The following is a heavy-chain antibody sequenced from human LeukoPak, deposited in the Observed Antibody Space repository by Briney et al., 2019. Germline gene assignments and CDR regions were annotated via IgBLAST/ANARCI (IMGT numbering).Heavy chain of an antibody. V-gene: IGHV4-4*07. D-gene: IGHD5-18*01. CDR1: GGSISGFY. CDR2: IYTSGST. J-gene: IGHJ4*02. Sequence: SETLSLTCTVSGGSISGFYWSWIRQPAGKGLEWIGRIYTSGSTNYNPSLKSRVTMSLDTSKNQFSLKLSSVTAADTAVYYCAIVELSHRYSYGYNPYYFDYWGQGTQVTVSS. CDR3: AIVELSHRYSYGYNPYYFDY.